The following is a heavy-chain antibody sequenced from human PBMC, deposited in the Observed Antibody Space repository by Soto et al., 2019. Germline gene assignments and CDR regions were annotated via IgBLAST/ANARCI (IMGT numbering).Heavy chain of an antibody. Sequence: GGSLSLSCAASGFTFSSYWMHWVRQAPGKGLVWVSRINSDGSSTSYADSVKGRFTISRDNAKNTLYLQMNSLRAEDTAVYYCARGKLPYSSSSNYYYYYMDVWGKGTTVTVSS. CDR3: ARGKLPYSSSSNYYYYYMDV. CDR2: INSDGSST. CDR1: GFTFSSYW. J-gene: IGHJ6*03. V-gene: IGHV3-74*01. D-gene: IGHD6-6*01.